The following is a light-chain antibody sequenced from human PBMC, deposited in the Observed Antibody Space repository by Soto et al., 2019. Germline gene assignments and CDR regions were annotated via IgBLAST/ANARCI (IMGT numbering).Light chain of an antibody. CDR1: SSDVGGYNY. Sequence: QSALTQPRSVSGSPGQSVTISCTGTSSDVGGYNYVSWYQQYPGKAPKVMIYDVKTRPSGVPDRFSGSKSGNTASLTISGLQAEDEADYYCCSYAGSYTFVVGTGTKVTVL. V-gene: IGLV2-11*01. CDR3: CSYAGSYTFV. J-gene: IGLJ1*01. CDR2: DVK.